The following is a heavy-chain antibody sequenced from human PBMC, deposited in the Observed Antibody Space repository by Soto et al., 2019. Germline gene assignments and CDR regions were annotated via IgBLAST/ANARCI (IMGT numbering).Heavy chain of an antibody. CDR1: GGTFSSYA. CDR2: IIPIFGTA. D-gene: IGHD6-6*01. Sequence: GASVKVSCKASGGTFSSYAISWVRQAPGQGLEWMGGIIPIFGTANYAQKFQGRVTITADESTSTAYMELSSLRSEDTAVYYCARVKLSSIAAPFDYWGQGTLVTVSS. CDR3: ARVKLSSIAAPFDY. V-gene: IGHV1-69*13. J-gene: IGHJ4*02.